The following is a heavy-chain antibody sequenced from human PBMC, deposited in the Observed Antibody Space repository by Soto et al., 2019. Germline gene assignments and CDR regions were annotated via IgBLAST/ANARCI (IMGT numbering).Heavy chain of an antibody. D-gene: IGHD2-8*01. CDR2: ISTYNGNT. Sequence: ASVKVSCKASGYTFTTYDISWVRQAPGQGLEWMRRISTYNGNTNYPQSLQGRLTMTTDTSTTTAYMELRSLRSDDTAVYYCARDPYHVLMVNAPNLYGMDVWGQGATVTVSS. J-gene: IGHJ6*02. CDR1: GYTFTTYD. CDR3: ARDPYHVLMVNAPNLYGMDV. V-gene: IGHV1-18*01.